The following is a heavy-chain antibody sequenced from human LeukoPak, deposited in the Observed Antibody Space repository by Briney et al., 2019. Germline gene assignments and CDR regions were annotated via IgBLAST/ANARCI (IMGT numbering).Heavy chain of an antibody. V-gene: IGHV3-43*02. CDR3: AKGGYSSSWYNY. Sequence: GGSLRLSCAASGFTFDDYAMHWVRQAPGKGLEWVSLISGDGGSTYYADPVKGRFTISRDNSKNSLYLQMNSLRTEDTALYYCAKGGYSSSWYNYWGQGTLVTVSS. CDR2: ISGDGGST. CDR1: GFTFDDYA. D-gene: IGHD6-13*01. J-gene: IGHJ4*02.